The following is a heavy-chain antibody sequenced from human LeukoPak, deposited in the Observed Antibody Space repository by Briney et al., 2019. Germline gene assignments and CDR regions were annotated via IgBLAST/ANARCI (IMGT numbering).Heavy chain of an antibody. V-gene: IGHV1-18*01. Sequence: ASVKVSCKASGYTFTSYGISWVRQAPGQGLEWMGWISAYNGNTNYAQKLQGRVTMTTDTSTSTAYMELRSLRSDDTAVYYCARGMGGRYDFWSGSPWFDPWGQGTLVTVSS. J-gene: IGHJ5*02. CDR2: ISAYNGNT. CDR1: GYTFTSYG. CDR3: ARGMGGRYDFWSGSPWFDP. D-gene: IGHD3-3*01.